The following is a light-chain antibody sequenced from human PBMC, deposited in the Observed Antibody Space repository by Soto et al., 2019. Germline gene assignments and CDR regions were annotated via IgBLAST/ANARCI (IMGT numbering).Light chain of an antibody. CDR2: SNN. J-gene: IGLJ1*01. CDR3: AAWDDSLNVLYV. V-gene: IGLV1-44*01. CDR1: SSNIGSNT. Sequence: QSVLTQPPSASGTPGPRVTISCSGSSSNIGSNTVNWYQQLPGTAPKLLIDSNNQRPSGVPDRFSGSKSGTSASLAISGLQSEDEADYYCAAWDDSLNVLYVFGTGTKLTVL.